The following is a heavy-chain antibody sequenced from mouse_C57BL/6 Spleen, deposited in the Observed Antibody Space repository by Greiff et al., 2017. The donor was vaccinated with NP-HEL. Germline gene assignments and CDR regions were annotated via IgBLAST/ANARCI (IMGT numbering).Heavy chain of an antibody. CDR2: IYPGSGST. V-gene: IGHV1-55*01. Sequence: QVQLQQPGAELVKPGASVKMSCKASGYTFTSYWITWVKQRPGQGLEWIGDIYPGSGSTNYNEKFKSKATLTVDTSSSTAYMQLSSLTSEDSAVYYCARETDYAAWFAYWGQGTLVTVSA. J-gene: IGHJ3*01. CDR1: GYTFTSYW. D-gene: IGHD2-4*01. CDR3: ARETDYAAWFAY.